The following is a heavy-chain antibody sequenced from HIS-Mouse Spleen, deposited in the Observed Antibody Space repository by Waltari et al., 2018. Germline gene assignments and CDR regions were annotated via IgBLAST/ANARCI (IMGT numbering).Heavy chain of an antibody. CDR1: GFTFSSYG. J-gene: IGHJ5*02. CDR2: ISYDGSNK. Sequence: SCAASGFTFSSYGMHWVRQAPGKGLEWVAVISYDGSNKYYADSVKGRFTISRDNSKNTLYLQMNSLRAEDTAVYYCAKDHGGTLSSGNWFDPWGQGTLVTVSS. V-gene: IGHV3-30*18. D-gene: IGHD1-26*01. CDR3: AKDHGGTLSSGNWFDP.